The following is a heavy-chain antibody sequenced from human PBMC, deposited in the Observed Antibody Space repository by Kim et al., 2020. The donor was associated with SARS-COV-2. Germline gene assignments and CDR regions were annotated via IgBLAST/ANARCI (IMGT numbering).Heavy chain of an antibody. CDR3: ARDKRNTSPWFDP. Sequence: YAQKLQGRVTMTTDTSTSTAYMELRSLRSDDTAVYYCARDKRNTSPWFDPWGQGTLVTVSS. V-gene: IGHV1-18*01. J-gene: IGHJ5*02. D-gene: IGHD3-16*01.